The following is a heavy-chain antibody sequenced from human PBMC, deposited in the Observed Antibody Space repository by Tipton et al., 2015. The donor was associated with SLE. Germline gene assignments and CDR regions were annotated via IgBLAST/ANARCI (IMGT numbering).Heavy chain of an antibody. V-gene: IGHV4-34*01. D-gene: IGHD2-21*01. CDR3: ARDLSILWKGTFDI. J-gene: IGHJ3*02. CDR1: GGSFSGYY. CDR2: INHSGST. Sequence: TLSLTCAVYGGSFSGYYWSWIRQPPGKGLEWIGEINHSGSTNYNPSLKSRVTISVDTPKNQFSLKLSSVTAADTAVYYCARDLSILWKGTFDIWGQGTMVTVSS.